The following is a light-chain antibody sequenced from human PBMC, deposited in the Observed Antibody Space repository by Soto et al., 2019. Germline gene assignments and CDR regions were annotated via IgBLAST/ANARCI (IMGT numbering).Light chain of an antibody. CDR3: CSYAGSSTYV. CDR1: SSDVGGYNY. CDR2: EVS. J-gene: IGLJ1*01. Sequence: QSALTQPASVSGSPGQSITISCTGTSSDVGGYNYVSWYQQHPGKAPKIMIYEVSKRPSGVSNRFSGSKSGNTASLTISGLQAEDEADYYCCSYAGSSTYVFGTGTKVTVL. V-gene: IGLV2-23*02.